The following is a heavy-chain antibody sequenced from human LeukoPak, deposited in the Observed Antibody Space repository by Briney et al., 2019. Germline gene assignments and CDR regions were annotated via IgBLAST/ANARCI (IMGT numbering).Heavy chain of an antibody. D-gene: IGHD1-26*01. V-gene: IGHV3-23*01. CDR2: IGGGGGST. Sequence: GGSLRLSCAASGFTVSSNYMSWVRQAPGKGLEWVSGIGGGGGSTYYADSVKGRFTISRDNSKNTVYLQMNSLRAEDTAVYYCAKKDVASGSYSGNFDYWGQGTLVTVSS. J-gene: IGHJ4*02. CDR1: GFTVSSNY. CDR3: AKKDVASGSYSGNFDY.